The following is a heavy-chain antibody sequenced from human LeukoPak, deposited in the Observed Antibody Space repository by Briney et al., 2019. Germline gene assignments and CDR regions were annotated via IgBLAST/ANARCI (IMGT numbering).Heavy chain of an antibody. Sequence: PGGSLRLSCAASGFTFSSYWMSWVRQAPGKGLEWVANIKQDGSEKYYVDSVKGRFTISRDNSKNTLYLQMNSLRAEDTAVYYCAKEEDSSGYIRFDCWGQGTLVTVSS. V-gene: IGHV3-7*03. CDR2: IKQDGSEK. J-gene: IGHJ4*02. D-gene: IGHD3-22*01. CDR3: AKEEDSSGYIRFDC. CDR1: GFTFSSYW.